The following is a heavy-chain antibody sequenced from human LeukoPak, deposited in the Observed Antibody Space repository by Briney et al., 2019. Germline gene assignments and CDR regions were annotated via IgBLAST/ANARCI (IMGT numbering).Heavy chain of an antibody. CDR1: GDSISSSSYY. CDR3: ARHRAERSSSWYRHGPTTYFDY. V-gene: IGHV4-39*01. J-gene: IGHJ4*02. CDR2: IYSSGST. D-gene: IGHD6-13*01. Sequence: SETLSLTCSVSGDSISSSSYYWGWIRQPPGKGLEWIGSIYSSGSTYYNPSLKSRVTISVDTSKNKFSLKLSSVTAADTAVYYCARHRAERSSSWYRHGPTTYFDYWGQGTRVTVSS.